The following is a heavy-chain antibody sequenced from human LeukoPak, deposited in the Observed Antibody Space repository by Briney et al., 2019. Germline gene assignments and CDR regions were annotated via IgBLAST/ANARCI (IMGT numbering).Heavy chain of an antibody. V-gene: IGHV4-39*07. D-gene: IGHD2-15*01. J-gene: IGHJ4*02. CDR1: GGSISSSSYY. CDR3: VVAATKFDY. CDR2: IYYSGST. Sequence: PSETLSLTCTVSGGSISSSSYYWGWIRQPPGNGLEWIGSIYYSGSTYYNPSLKSRVTISVDTSKNQFSLKLSSVTAADTAVYYCVVAATKFDYWSQGTLVTVSS.